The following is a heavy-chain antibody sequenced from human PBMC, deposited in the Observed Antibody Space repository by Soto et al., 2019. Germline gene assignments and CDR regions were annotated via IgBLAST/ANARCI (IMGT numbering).Heavy chain of an antibody. CDR2: IDPSDSYT. D-gene: IGHD6-6*01. Sequence: EVQLVQSGAEVKKPGESLRISCKGSGYSFTSYWISWVRQMPGKGLEWMGRIDPSDSYTNYSPSFQGHVTISADKSISTAYLQWSSLKASDTAMYYCARHVSSASPYFSSSSSFPYYYGMDVWGQGTTVTVSS. J-gene: IGHJ6*02. CDR3: ARHVSSASPYFSSSSSFPYYYGMDV. V-gene: IGHV5-10-1*03. CDR1: GYSFTSYW.